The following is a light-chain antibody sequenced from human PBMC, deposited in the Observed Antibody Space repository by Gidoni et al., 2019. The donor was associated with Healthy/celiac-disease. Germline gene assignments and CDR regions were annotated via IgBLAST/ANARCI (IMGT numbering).Light chain of an antibody. CDR1: QSFSTY. J-gene: IGKJ1*01. V-gene: IGKV3-11*01. CDR3: QQRSNWPPWT. Sequence: ATLSLSPGERATLSCRASQSFSTYLAWYQQKPGQAPRLLIYDASNRATGIPARFSGSGSGTDFTLTISSLEPEDFAVYYCQQRSNWPPWTFGQGPKVEIK. CDR2: DAS.